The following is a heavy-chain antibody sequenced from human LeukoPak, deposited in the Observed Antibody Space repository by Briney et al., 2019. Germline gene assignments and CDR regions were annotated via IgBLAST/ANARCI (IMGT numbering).Heavy chain of an antibody. CDR1: GYTFTSYD. J-gene: IGHJ6*02. CDR2: MNPNSGNT. CDR3: ARRSSLWGATAYYYYGMDV. D-gene: IGHD7-27*01. Sequence: GASVKVSCKASGYTFTSYDINWVRQATGQGLEWMGWMNPNSGNTGYAQKFQGRVTMTRNTSISTAYMELSSLRSEDTAVYYCARRSSLWGATAYYYYGMDVWGQGTLVTVSS. V-gene: IGHV1-8*01.